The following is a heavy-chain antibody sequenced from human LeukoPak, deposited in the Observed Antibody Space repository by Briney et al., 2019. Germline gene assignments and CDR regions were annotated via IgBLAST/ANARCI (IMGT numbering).Heavy chain of an antibody. CDR1: GFTFSDYY. J-gene: IGHJ4*02. CDR3: AKELRGAVLSYCFDY. V-gene: IGHV3-30*02. CDR2: IRYDGTDK. Sequence: GGSLRLSCAASGFTFSDYYMSWIRQAPGKGLEWVAFIRYDGTDKNYADSVKGRFTISRDNSKKTLYLQMNSLRVEDTAVFYCAKELRGAVLSYCFDYWGQGTLVTVSS. D-gene: IGHD1-26*01.